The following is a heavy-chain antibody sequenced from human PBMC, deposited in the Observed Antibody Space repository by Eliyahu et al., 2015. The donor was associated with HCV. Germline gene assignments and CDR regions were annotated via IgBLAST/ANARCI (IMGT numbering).Heavy chain of an antibody. V-gene: IGHV4-34*01. CDR2: INHSGST. D-gene: IGHD5-12*01. CDR3: ARPRGWLHYYFDY. Sequence: QVQLQQRGAGLLKPSETLSLTCAVYGGSFSGYYWSWIRQPPGKGLXXXGEINHSGSTNYNPSLKSRVTISVDTSKNQFSXXLSSVTAADTAVYYCARPRGWLHYYFDYWGQGTLVTVSS. CDR1: GGSFSGYY. J-gene: IGHJ4*02.